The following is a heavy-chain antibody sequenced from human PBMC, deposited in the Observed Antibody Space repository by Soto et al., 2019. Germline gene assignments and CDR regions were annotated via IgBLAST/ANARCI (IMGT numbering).Heavy chain of an antibody. D-gene: IGHD3-3*01. CDR3: ARTYYDFWSGYSSFDY. CDR1: GFTFSSYW. J-gene: IGHJ4*02. V-gene: IGHV3-7*05. CDR2: IKQDGSEK. Sequence: SLRLSCAASGFTFSSYWMSWVRQAPGKGLEWVANIKQDGSEKYYVDSVKGRFTISRDNAKNSLYLQMNSLRAEDTAVYYCARTYYDFWSGYSSFDYWGQGTLVTISS.